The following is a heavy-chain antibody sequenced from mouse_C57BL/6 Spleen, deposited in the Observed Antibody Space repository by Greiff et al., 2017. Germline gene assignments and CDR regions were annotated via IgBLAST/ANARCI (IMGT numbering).Heavy chain of an antibody. D-gene: IGHD4-1*02. Sequence: EVTLVESGGGLVKPGGSLKLSCAASGFTFSSYAMSWVRQTPEKRLEWVATISDGGSYTYYPDNVKGRFTISRDNAENNLYLQMSHLKSEDSAMYYCARDQLGRGWFAYWGQGTLVTVSA. V-gene: IGHV5-4*01. CDR2: ISDGGSYT. J-gene: IGHJ3*01. CDR3: ARDQLGRGWFAY. CDR1: GFTFSSYA.